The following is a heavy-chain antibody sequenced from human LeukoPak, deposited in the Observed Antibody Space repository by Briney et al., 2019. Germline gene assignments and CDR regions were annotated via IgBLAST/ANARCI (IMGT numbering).Heavy chain of an antibody. V-gene: IGHV3-48*03. CDR1: GFTFSSYE. CDR3: AKDYDSSGFIGGY. CDR2: ISSSGSTI. D-gene: IGHD3-22*01. Sequence: GGSLRLSCAASGFTFSSYEMNWVRQAPGKGLEWVSYISSSGSTIYYADSVKGRFTISRDNAKNSLYLQMNSLRAEDTAVYYCAKDYDSSGFIGGYWGQGTLVTVSS. J-gene: IGHJ4*02.